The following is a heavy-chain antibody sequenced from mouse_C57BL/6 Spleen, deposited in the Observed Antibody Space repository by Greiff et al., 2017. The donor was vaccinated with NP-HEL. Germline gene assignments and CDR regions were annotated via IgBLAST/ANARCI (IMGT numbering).Heavy chain of an antibody. V-gene: IGHV1-64*01. CDR2: IHPNSGST. Sequence: VQLQQPGAELVKPGASVKLSCKASGYTFTSYWMHWVKQRPGQGLEWIGMIHPNSGSTNYNEKFKSKATLTVDKSSSTAYMQLSSLTSEDSAVYYCARRPLRDYYAMDDWGQGTSVTVSS. D-gene: IGHD1-1*01. CDR3: ARRPLRDYYAMDD. CDR1: GYTFTSYW. J-gene: IGHJ4*01.